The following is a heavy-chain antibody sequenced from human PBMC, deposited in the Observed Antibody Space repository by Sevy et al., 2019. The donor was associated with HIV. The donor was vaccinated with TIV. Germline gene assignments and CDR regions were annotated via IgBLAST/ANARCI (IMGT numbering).Heavy chain of an antibody. Sequence: SETLSLTCTVSGGSINSDDWNWIRQPPGKGLEWFGYVYYTGGTNYNPSLKNRVTISVDRTKNQFSLKLTSVTAADTAVYYCARRNDFDIWGQGTMVTVSS. CDR3: ARRNDFDI. CDR2: VYYTGGT. CDR1: GGSINSDD. J-gene: IGHJ3*02. V-gene: IGHV4-59*08.